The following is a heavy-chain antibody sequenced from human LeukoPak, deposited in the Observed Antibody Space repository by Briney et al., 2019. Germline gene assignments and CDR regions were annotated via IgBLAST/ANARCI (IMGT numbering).Heavy chain of an antibody. D-gene: IGHD2-15*01. CDR3: ARQPTSPGYCSTGYCCLDH. J-gene: IGHJ4*02. CDR1: GYTFNDYW. CDR2: IYPGDSDT. Sequence: GESLKISCKGSGYTFNDYWIGWVRQMPGKGLEWMGIIYPGDSDTRYSPSFQGQVTISVDKSISTAYLQWNSLRASDTAIYYCARQPTSPGYCSTGYCCLDHWGQGTLVTVSS. V-gene: IGHV5-51*01.